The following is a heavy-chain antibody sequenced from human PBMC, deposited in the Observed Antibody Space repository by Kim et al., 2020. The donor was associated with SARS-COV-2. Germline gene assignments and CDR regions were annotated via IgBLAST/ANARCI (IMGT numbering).Heavy chain of an antibody. D-gene: IGHD4-17*01. CDR1: GFIFRNYG. CDR3: AKAPADGDYYY. J-gene: IGHJ4*02. Sequence: GGSLRLSCAASGFIFRNYGMHWVRQAPGKGLEWVAVIWYDGSIKYYADSVKGRFTISRDNSKNTLYLQMNSLIAEDTAVYYCAKAPADGDYYYWGQGTLGTVSS. V-gene: IGHV3-33*06. CDR2: IWYDGSIK.